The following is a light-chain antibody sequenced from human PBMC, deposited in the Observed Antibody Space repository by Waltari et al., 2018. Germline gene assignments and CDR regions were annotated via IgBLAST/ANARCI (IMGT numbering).Light chain of an antibody. CDR2: GAS. Sequence: EIVLTQSPGTLSLSPGDRGTLSCRASQSVSRFLAWYQQKPGQAPRLLIYGASTRATGIPDRLSGSGSGTDFSLTISRLEPEDFAVYYCQKYDRLPATFGQGTKVEIK. CDR3: QKYDRLPAT. V-gene: IGKV3-20*01. J-gene: IGKJ1*01. CDR1: QSVSRF.